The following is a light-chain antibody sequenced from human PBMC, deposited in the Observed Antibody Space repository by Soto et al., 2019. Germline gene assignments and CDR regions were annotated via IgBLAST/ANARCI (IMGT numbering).Light chain of an antibody. CDR3: QKYNSAPSLT. CDR2: AAS. Sequence: DIQMTQSPSSLSASVGDRVTITCRASQGISNYLAWYQQKPGKVPKLLIYAASTLQSGVPSRFSGSGSGTDFTLTISSLQPEDVATCYCQKYNSAPSLTFGGGTKLEIK. V-gene: IGKV1-27*01. J-gene: IGKJ4*01. CDR1: QGISNY.